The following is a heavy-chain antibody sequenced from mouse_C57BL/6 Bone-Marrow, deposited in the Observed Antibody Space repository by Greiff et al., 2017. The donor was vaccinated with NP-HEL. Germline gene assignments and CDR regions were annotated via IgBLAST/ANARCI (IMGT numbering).Heavy chain of an antibody. D-gene: IGHD2-5*01. CDR3: VRHWSKRGFDY. CDR1: GFSFNTYA. Sequence: EVQRVESGGGLVQPKGSLKLSCAASGFSFNTYAMNWVRQAPGKGLEWVARIRSKSNNYATYYADSVKDRFTISRDDSESMLYLQMNNLKTEDTAMYYCVRHWSKRGFDYWGQGTTLTVSS. CDR2: IRSKSNNYAT. J-gene: IGHJ2*01. V-gene: IGHV10-1*01.